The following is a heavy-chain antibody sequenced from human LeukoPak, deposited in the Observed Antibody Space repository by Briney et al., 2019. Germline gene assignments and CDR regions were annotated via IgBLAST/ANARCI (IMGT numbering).Heavy chain of an antibody. CDR2: ISSSGSTI. D-gene: IGHD3-22*01. CDR3: ARVSTYYYDSSGYYFDY. CDR1: GFTFSDYY. V-gene: IGHV3-11*04. Sequence: GGSLRLSCAASGFTFSDYYMSWIRQAPGKGLEWVPYISSSGSTIYYADSVKGRFTISRDNAKNSLYLQMNSLRAEDTAVYYCARVSTYYYDSSGYYFDYWGQGTLVTVSS. J-gene: IGHJ4*02.